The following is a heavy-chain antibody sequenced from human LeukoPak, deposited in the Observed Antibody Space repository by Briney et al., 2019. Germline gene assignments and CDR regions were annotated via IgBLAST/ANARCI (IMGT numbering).Heavy chain of an antibody. CDR1: GGSFSGYY. J-gene: IGHJ4*02. V-gene: IGHV4-34*01. D-gene: IGHD6-19*01. Sequence: SETLSLTCAVYGGSFSGYYWSWIRQPPGKGLEWIGEINHSGSTNYNPSLKSRVTISVDTSKNQFSLKLSSVTAADTAVYYCARVGGGIAVAIYYWGQGTLVTVSS. CDR2: INHSGST. CDR3: ARVGGGIAVAIYY.